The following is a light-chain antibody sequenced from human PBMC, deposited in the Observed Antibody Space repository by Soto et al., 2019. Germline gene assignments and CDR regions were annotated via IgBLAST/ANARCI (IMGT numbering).Light chain of an antibody. J-gene: IGLJ2*01. CDR2: DVS. V-gene: IGLV2-14*01. CDR3: SSYTSSSTLVV. CDR1: SSDVGGYKF. Sequence: QSALTQPASVSGSPGQSITISCTGTSSDVGGYKFVSWYQQHPGKAPKLMIYDVSNRPSGVSNRFSGSKSGNTASLTISGLRAEDEADYYCSSYTSSSTLVVFGGGTKVTVL.